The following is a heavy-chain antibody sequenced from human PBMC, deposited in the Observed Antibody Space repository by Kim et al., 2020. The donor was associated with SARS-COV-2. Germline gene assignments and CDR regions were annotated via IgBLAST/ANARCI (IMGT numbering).Heavy chain of an antibody. CDR1: GFTFSTYA. V-gene: IGHV3-23*01. D-gene: IGHD1-26*01. Sequence: GGSLRLSCAASGFTFSTYAMSWVRQAPGMGLEWVSTISGNDGGTYYADSVKGRFTISRDKSKNTLYLQMNSLRAEDTAVYYCAKAGHHSGTYYRTDVWGQGTLVTVSS. CDR3: AKAGHHSGTYYRTDV. J-gene: IGHJ4*02. CDR2: ISGNDGGT.